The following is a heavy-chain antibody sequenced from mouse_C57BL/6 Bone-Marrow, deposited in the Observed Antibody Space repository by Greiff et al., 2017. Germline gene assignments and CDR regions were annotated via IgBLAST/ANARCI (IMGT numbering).Heavy chain of an antibody. D-gene: IGHD2-1*01. CDR2: IDPEIGDT. J-gene: IGHJ2*01. Sequence: VQLQQSGAELVRPGASVKLSCTASGFNIKDDYIHWVKQRPEQGLEWIGWIDPEIGDTEYASKFQGKATITSDTSSNTAYLQLNSRTSEDTAVYYCSSFNGNYFDFWGQGTPLTVAS. CDR3: SSFNGNYFDF. CDR1: GFNIKDDY. V-gene: IGHV14-4*01.